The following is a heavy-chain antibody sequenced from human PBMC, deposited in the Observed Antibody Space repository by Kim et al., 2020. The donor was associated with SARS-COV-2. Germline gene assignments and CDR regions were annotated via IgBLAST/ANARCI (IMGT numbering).Heavy chain of an antibody. CDR3: ARDASRGSYPYFDY. V-gene: IGHV4-59*01. Sequence: NPSLKSRVTIPVDTSKNQFSLKLSSVTAADTAVYYCARDASRGSYPYFDYWGQGTLVTVSS. D-gene: IGHD1-26*01. J-gene: IGHJ4*02.